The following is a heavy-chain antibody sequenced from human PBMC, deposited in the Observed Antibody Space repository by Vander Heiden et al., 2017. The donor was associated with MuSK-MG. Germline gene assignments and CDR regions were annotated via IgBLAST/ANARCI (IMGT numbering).Heavy chain of an antibody. Sequence: QVQLVQSGAEVKKPGASVKGSCKASGYPFNSYDSNGVRPATGQGLEWMGWMNPNSGNTGYAQKFQGRVTMTRNTSISTAYMELSSLRSEDTAVYYCARGATSTVTDYWGQGPLVTVSS. CDR3: ARGATSTVTDY. CDR1: GYPFNSYD. J-gene: IGHJ4*02. V-gene: IGHV1-8*01. CDR2: MNPNSGNT. D-gene: IGHD4-17*01.